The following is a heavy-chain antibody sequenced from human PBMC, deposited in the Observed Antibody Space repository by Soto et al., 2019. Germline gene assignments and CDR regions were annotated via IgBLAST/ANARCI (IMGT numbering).Heavy chain of an antibody. V-gene: IGHV4-34*01. Sequence: QVQLQQWGAGLLKPSETLSLTCAVYGGSFSGYQWSWIRQTPGKGLEWNGEINDSGNINYNPSLKSRVTILLGTPKKQISLKLSSVTAADSAVYYCSRGLILWFGELSRRGGYYYCMDVWGKGTTVTVSS. CDR1: GGSFSGYQ. D-gene: IGHD3-10*01. J-gene: IGHJ6*03. CDR3: SRGLILWFGELSRRGGYYYCMDV. CDR2: INDSGNI.